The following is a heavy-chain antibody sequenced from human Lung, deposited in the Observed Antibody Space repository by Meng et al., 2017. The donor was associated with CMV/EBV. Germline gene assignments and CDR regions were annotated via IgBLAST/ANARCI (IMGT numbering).Heavy chain of an antibody. CDR3: VRDRTVTIFGLVIPQNHYGMDV. J-gene: IGHJ6*02. CDR2: VYYSGST. CDR1: GGSVNSGSYY. Sequence: SETLSLXCNVSGGSVNSGSYYWTWIRQAPGKGLEWIGNVYYSGSTHYNPSLKSRVTISVDTSKNQFSLNLRAVTAADTAVYYCVRDRTVTIFGLVIPQNHYGMDVXGHGXTVTVSS. D-gene: IGHD3/OR15-3a*01. V-gene: IGHV4-61*01.